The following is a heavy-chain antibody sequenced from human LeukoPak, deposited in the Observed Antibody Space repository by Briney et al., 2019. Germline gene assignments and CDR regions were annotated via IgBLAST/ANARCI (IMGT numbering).Heavy chain of an antibody. D-gene: IGHD2-15*01. CDR3: AREEAYCSGTSCFRFFAY. Sequence: GGSLRLSCAASGFTFSSYEINWVRQAPGKGLEWISYISSGGSIFYNADSVMGRFTISRDNAKNSLYLQMNSLRAEDTAVYYCAREEAYCSGTSCFRFFAYWGQGTLVSVSS. CDR1: GFTFSSYE. V-gene: IGHV3-48*03. J-gene: IGHJ4*02. CDR2: ISSGGSIF.